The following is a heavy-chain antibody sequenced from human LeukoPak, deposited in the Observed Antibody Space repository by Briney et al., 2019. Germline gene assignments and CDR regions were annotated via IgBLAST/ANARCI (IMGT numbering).Heavy chain of an antibody. CDR2: IYYSGST. D-gene: IGHD5-18*01. CDR3: ARDPGGQLFRSHYFDY. Sequence: PSETLSLTCTVSGGSISSGGYYWSWIRQRPGKGLEWIGYIYYSGSTYYNPSLKSRVTISVDASKNQFSLKLSSVTAADTAVYYCARDPGGQLFRSHYFDYWGQGTLVTVSS. J-gene: IGHJ4*02. CDR1: GGSISSGGYY. V-gene: IGHV4-31*03.